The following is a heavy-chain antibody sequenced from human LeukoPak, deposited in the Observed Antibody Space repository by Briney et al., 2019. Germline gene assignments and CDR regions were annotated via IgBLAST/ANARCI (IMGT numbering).Heavy chain of an antibody. V-gene: IGHV4-34*01. Sequence: SETLSLTCAVYGGSFSGYYWSWIRQPPGKGLEWIGEINHSGSTNYNPSLKSRVTIPVDTSKNQFSLKLSSVTAADTAVYYCARGAPKLGYCSSTSCLIPPYYYYGMDVWGQGTTVTVSS. J-gene: IGHJ6*02. CDR3: ARGAPKLGYCSSTSCLIPPYYYYGMDV. CDR1: GGSFSGYY. D-gene: IGHD2-2*01. CDR2: INHSGST.